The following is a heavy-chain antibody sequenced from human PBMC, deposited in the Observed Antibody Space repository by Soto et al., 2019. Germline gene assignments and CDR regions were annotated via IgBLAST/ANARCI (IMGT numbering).Heavy chain of an antibody. CDR2: MNPNSGNT. CDR1: GYTFTSYD. CDR3: ARAYTPYGDYDYYGMDV. Sequence: ASVKVSCKASGYTFTSYDINWVRQATGQGLEWMGWMNPNSGNTGYAQKFQGRVTMTRNTSISTAYMELSSLRSEDTAVYFCARAYTPYGDYDYYGMDVWGQGTTVTVSS. J-gene: IGHJ6*02. D-gene: IGHD2-2*02. V-gene: IGHV1-8*01.